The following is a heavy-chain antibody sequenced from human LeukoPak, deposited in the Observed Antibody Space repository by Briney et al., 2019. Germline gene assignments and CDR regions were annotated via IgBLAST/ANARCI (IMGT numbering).Heavy chain of an antibody. CDR3: ARESAMTTVVTSSDYYYGMDV. J-gene: IGHJ6*02. CDR1: GFTVGSNY. D-gene: IGHD4-23*01. V-gene: IGHV3-66*01. CDR2: IYSGGST. Sequence: GGSLRLSCAASGFTVGSNYMSWVRQAPGKGLEWVSVIYSGGSTYYADSVKGRFTISRDNSKNTLYLQMNSLRAEDTAVYYCARESAMTTVVTSSDYYYGMDVWGQGTTVTVSS.